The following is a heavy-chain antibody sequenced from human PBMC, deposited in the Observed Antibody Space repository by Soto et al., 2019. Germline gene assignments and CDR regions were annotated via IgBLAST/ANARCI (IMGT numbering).Heavy chain of an antibody. D-gene: IGHD1-20*01. V-gene: IGHV4-39*01. CDR2: IYYSGST. CDR3: ARVVTGTDAFDI. Sequence: SETLSLTCTVSGGPISSSSYYWGWIRQPPGKGLEWIGSIYYSGSTYYNPSLKSRVTISVDTSKNQFSLKLSSVTAADTAVYYCARVVTGTDAFDIWGQGTMVTVSS. J-gene: IGHJ3*02. CDR1: GGPISSSSYY.